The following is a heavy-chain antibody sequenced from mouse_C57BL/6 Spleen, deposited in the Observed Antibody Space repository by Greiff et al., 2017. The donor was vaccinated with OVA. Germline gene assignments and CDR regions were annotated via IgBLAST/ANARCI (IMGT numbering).Heavy chain of an antibody. CDR3: ARSGYYGSSSWFAY. Sequence: VQLQQSGPELVKPGASVKISCKASGYAFSSSWMNWVKQRPGKGLEWIGRIYPGDGDTNYNGKFKGKATLTADTSSSTAYMQLSSLPSEDSAVYFCARSGYYGSSSWFAYWGQGTLVTVSA. J-gene: IGHJ3*01. CDR2: IYPGDGDT. D-gene: IGHD1-1*01. CDR1: GYAFSSSW. V-gene: IGHV1-82*01.